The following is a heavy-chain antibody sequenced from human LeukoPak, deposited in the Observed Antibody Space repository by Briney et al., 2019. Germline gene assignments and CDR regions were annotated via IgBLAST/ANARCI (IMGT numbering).Heavy chain of an antibody. Sequence: GGSLRLSCAASGFTVSSNYMSWVRQAPGKGLEWVSVIYSGGSTYYADSVKGRFTISRDNSKNTLYLQMNSLRAEDTAVYYRARVPTVMTNYYMDVWGKGTTVTVSS. V-gene: IGHV3-66*02. D-gene: IGHD3-22*01. CDR1: GFTVSSNY. J-gene: IGHJ6*03. CDR2: IYSGGST. CDR3: ARVPTVMTNYYMDV.